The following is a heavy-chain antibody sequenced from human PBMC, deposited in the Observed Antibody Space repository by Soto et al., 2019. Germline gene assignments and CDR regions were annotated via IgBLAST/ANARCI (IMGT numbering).Heavy chain of an antibody. J-gene: IGHJ3*02. D-gene: IGHD6-19*01. CDR3: AAGMPLGSGWYPAHAFDI. Sequence: GASVKVSCKASGYTFTSYYMHWVRQAPGQGLEWMGIINPSGGSTNYAQKFQERVTITRDMSTSTAYMELSSLRSEDTAVYYCAAGMPLGSGWYPAHAFDIWGQGTMVTV. CDR2: INPSGGST. V-gene: IGHV1-46*01. CDR1: GYTFTSYY.